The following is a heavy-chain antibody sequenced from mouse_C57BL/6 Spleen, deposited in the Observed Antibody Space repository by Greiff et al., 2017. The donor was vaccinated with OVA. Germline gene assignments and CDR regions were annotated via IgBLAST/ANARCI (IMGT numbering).Heavy chain of an antibody. CDR2: ISYDGSN. CDR1: GYSITSGYY. J-gene: IGHJ4*01. CDR3: ASYYYGSLYAMDY. V-gene: IGHV3-6*01. D-gene: IGHD1-1*01. Sequence: VQLQQSGPGLVKPSQSLSLTCSVTGYSITSGYYWNWIRQFPGNKLEWMGYISYDGSNNYNPSLKNRISITRDTSKNQFFLKLNSVTTEDTATYYCASYYYGSLYAMDYWGQGTSVTVSS.